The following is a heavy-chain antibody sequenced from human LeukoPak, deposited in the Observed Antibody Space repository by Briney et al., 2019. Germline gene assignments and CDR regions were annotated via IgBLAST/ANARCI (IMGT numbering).Heavy chain of an antibody. CDR1: GGTFSSYT. D-gene: IGHD2-2*01. CDR3: AREDELTCSSTSCYES. CDR2: IIPILGIA. V-gene: IGHV1-69*04. J-gene: IGHJ4*02. Sequence: GSSVKVFCKASGGTFSSYTISWVRQAPGQGLEWMGRIIPILGIANYAQKFQGRVTITADKSTSTAYMELSSLRSEDTAVYYCAREDELTCSSTSCYESWGQGTLVTVSS.